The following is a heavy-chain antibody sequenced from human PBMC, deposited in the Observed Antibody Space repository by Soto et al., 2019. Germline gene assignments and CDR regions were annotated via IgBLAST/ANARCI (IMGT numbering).Heavy chain of an antibody. J-gene: IGHJ3*01. CDR3: ARRVGAKPGDAFDV. D-gene: IGHD1-26*01. Sequence: QVQLVESGGGVVQPGRPLRLSCAASGFTFNSYAMHWVRQAPGKRLEWVAVISYDGSNKYYADSVKGRFTISRDNSKNTLYLQMNSLRPEDTAVYYCARRVGAKPGDAFDVWGQGTMVAVSS. V-gene: IGHV3-30-3*01. CDR1: GFTFNSYA. CDR2: ISYDGSNK.